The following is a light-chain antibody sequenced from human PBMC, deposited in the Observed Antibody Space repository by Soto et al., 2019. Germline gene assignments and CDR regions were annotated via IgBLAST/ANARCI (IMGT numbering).Light chain of an antibody. CDR1: RSFASSY. J-gene: IGKJ2*01. CDR3: QQYGPSPPYT. V-gene: IGKV3-20*01. Sequence: EIVLTQSPGTLSLSPGERATLSCRASRSFASSYLAWYQQKPGQAPRLLIYAASNRATGIPDRFSGGGSATDFTLTISRLEPEDSAVYYCQQYGPSPPYTFGQGTTLEIK. CDR2: AAS.